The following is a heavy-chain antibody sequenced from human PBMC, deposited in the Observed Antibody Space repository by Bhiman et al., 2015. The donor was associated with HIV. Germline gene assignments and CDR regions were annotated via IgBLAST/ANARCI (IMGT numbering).Heavy chain of an antibody. V-gene: IGHV3-66*01. D-gene: IGHD3-3*01. CDR3: ARDPDPSGYGRYFDY. CDR1: GFTVSSNY. Sequence: QLVESGGGLVQPGGSLRLSCVASGFTVSSNYMSWVRQAPGKGLEWVSLIYSGGSTYYADSVKGRFTISRDNSKNTLYLQMNSLKAEDTAVYYCARDPDPSGYGRYFDYWGQGTLVTVSS. CDR2: IYSGGST. J-gene: IGHJ4*02.